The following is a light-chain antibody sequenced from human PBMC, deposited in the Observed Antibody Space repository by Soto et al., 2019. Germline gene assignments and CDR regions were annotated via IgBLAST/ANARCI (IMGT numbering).Light chain of an antibody. CDR2: GAT. V-gene: IGKV3-15*01. Sequence: EIVMTQSPASLSVSSGESATLSCRASRNVATNLAWYQHKPGQPPRLLIYGATTRATGVPARFSGSGSGTYFTLTIRGPQSEDSALYYCQQYNDWPPEDTFGQGTKLEIK. CDR3: QQYNDWPPEDT. J-gene: IGKJ2*01. CDR1: RNVATN.